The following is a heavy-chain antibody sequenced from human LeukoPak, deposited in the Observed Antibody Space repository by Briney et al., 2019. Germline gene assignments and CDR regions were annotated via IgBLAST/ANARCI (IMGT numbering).Heavy chain of an antibody. CDR1: GYTFTSYA. D-gene: IGHD3-22*01. CDR3: ARDPLGVVGHYDSSVLFDP. Sequence: ASVKVSCKASGYTFTSYAMHWVRQAPGQRLEWMGWINAGNGNTKYSQKFQGRVTITRDTSASTAYMELSSLRSEDTAVYYCARDPLGVVGHYDSSVLFDPWGQGTLVTVSS. CDR2: INAGNGNT. V-gene: IGHV1-3*01. J-gene: IGHJ5*02.